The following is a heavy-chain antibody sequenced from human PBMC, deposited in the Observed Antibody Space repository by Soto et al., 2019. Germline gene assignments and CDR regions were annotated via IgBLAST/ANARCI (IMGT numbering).Heavy chain of an antibody. D-gene: IGHD2-15*01. CDR2: IYYSGIT. Sequence: PSETLSLTCTVSGGSISSGGYYWSWIRQHPWKGLDLFGYIYYSGITFYNPSLKSRVTISVDTSKNQFSLKLSSVTAADTAVYYCARDTLIGYYYYGMDVWGQGTTVTVSS. CDR3: ARDTLIGYYYYGMDV. CDR1: GGSISSGGYY. J-gene: IGHJ6*02. V-gene: IGHV4-31*03.